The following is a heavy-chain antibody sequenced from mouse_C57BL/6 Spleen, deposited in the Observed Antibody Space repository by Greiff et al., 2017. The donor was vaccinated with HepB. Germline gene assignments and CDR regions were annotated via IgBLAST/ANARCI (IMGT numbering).Heavy chain of an antibody. D-gene: IGHD3-3*01. J-gene: IGHJ4*01. V-gene: IGHV5-17*01. CDR1: GFTFSDYG. CDR3: ARRGWPYAMDY. Sequence: EVKLMESGGGLVKPGGSLKLSCAASGFTFSDYGMHWVRQAPEKGLKWVAYISSGSSTIYYADTVKGRFTISRDTDKNTLFLQMTSLRSEDTAIYYCARRGWPYAMDYWGQGTSVTVSS. CDR2: ISSGSSTI.